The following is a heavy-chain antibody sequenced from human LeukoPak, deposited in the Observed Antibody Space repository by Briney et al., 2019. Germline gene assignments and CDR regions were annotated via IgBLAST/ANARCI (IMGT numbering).Heavy chain of an antibody. V-gene: IGHV1-8*03. Sequence: GVSVTVSCKASGYTFTSYDINWVRQAAGQGLEWMGWMNPNSGNTGYAQKFQGRVTITRNTSISTAYMELSSLRSEDTAVYYCARARGGSTIFGVVNYCYMDVWGKGTTVTVSS. D-gene: IGHD3-3*01. CDR3: ARARGGSTIFGVVNYCYMDV. CDR2: MNPNSGNT. J-gene: IGHJ6*03. CDR1: GYTFTSYD.